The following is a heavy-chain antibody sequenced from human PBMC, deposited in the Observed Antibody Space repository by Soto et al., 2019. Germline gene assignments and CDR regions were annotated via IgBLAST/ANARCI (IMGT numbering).Heavy chain of an antibody. CDR2: ISHSGSST. V-gene: IGHV3-23*01. CDR3: AKDLFWPDY. Sequence: PGGSLRLSCAASGFTFSHYAMSWVRQAPGKGLLWVSAISHSGSSTYYADSVKCRFTVSRDNSKNTLYLQMNSLRAEDTAVYYCAKDLFWPDYWGQGTQVTVSS. CDR1: GFTFSHYA. D-gene: IGHD2-21*01. J-gene: IGHJ4*02.